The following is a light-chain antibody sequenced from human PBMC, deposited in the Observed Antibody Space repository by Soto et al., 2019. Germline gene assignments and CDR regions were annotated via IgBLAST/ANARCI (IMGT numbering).Light chain of an antibody. CDR3: QQHSNWPRT. V-gene: IGKV3D-20*02. CDR2: SAS. CDR1: PRVRSSY. Sequence: TSSPSPLSLSPGERAHLSCRARPRVRSSYLAWYQQKPGQAPRLLIYSASSRDTGIPYRFSGSGSGTDFTLTISSLEPEDFAVYYCQQHSNWPRTFGQGTQLAIK. J-gene: IGKJ5*01.